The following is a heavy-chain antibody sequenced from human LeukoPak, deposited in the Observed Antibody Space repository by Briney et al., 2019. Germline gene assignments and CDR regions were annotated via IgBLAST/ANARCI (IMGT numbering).Heavy chain of an antibody. CDR3: AREGLGESGMDV. CDR1: GGSISSGGYS. CDR2: IYHSGST. J-gene: IGHJ6*02. D-gene: IGHD3-10*01. V-gene: IGHV4-30-2*01. Sequence: PSETLSLTCTVSGGSISSGGYSWSWIRQPPGKGLEWIGYIYHSGSTYYNPSLKSRVTISVDRSKNQFSLKLSSVTAADTAVYYCAREGLGESGMDVWGQGTTVTVSS.